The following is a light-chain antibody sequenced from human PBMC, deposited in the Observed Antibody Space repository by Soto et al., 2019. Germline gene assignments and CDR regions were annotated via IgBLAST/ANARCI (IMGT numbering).Light chain of an antibody. V-gene: IGKV2-28*01. J-gene: IGKJ5*01. CDR2: LGS. Sequence: IVMTQFPLSLPVTPGEPASISCRSSQSLLHSTGSNYLDWYLQKPGQSPQLLISLGSDRASGVPDRFSGSGSGTVFTLNISTVDAEDVGVYYCMQALQIPPTFGQGTRLEIK. CDR1: QSLLHSTGSNY. CDR3: MQALQIPPT.